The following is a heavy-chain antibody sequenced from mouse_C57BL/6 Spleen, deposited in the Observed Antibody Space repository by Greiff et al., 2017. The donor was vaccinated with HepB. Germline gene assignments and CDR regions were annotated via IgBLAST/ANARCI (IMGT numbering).Heavy chain of an antibody. CDR1: GYTFTNYW. D-gene: IGHD2-1*01. CDR3: ARSSNYGNYVGYFDV. V-gene: IGHV1-63*01. J-gene: IGHJ1*03. Sequence: QVQLKESGAELVRPGTSVKMSCKASGYTFTNYWIGWAKQRPGHGLEWIGDIYPGGGYTNYNEKFKGKATLTADKSSSTAYMQFSSLTSEDSAIYYCARSSNYGNYVGYFDVWGTGTTVTVSS. CDR2: IYPGGGYT.